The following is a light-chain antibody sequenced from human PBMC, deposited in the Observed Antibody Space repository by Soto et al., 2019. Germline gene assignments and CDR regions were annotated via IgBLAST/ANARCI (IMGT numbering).Light chain of an antibody. J-gene: IGLJ1*01. CDR1: SSDVGSYNR. CDR3: LSYTSSNSYV. Sequence: QSALTQPPSVSGSPGQSVTISCTGTSSDVGSYNRASWYQQPPGTAPKLMIYEVSNRPSGVPDRFSGSKSGNTASLTISGLQAGDEADYYCLSYTSSNSYVFGTGTKLTVL. CDR2: EVS. V-gene: IGLV2-18*02.